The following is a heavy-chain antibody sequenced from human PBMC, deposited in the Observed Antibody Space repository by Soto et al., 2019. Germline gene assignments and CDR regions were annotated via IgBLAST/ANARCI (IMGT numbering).Heavy chain of an antibody. V-gene: IGHV3-30*18. CDR2: ISYDGSNK. CDR3: AKDRSSYYYYYGMDV. D-gene: IGHD6-6*01. Sequence: GGSLRLSCAASGFTFSSYGMHWVRQAPGKGLEWVAVISYDGSNKYYADSVKGRFTISRDNSKNTLYLQMNSLRAEDTAVYYCAKDRSSYYYYYGMDVWGQGTTVTVSS. CDR1: GFTFSSYG. J-gene: IGHJ6*02.